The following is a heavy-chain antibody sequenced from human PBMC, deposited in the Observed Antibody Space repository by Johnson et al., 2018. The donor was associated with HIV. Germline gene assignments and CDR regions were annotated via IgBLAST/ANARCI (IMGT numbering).Heavy chain of an antibody. J-gene: IGHJ3*02. CDR3: AREKIRAFDI. V-gene: IGHV3-30*04. CDR1: GFTFSSYA. Sequence: QVQLVESGGGVVQPGRSLRLSCAASGFTFSSYAMHWVRQAPGKGLEWVAVISYDGSNKYYADSVKGRFTISRDNSKNTLYLQMNSLRAEDTAVYYCAREKIRAFDIWGQGTMVTASS. CDR2: ISYDGSNK.